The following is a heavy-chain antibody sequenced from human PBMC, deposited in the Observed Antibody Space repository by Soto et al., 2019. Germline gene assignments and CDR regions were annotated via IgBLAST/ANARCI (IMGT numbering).Heavy chain of an antibody. CDR2: ISCSSSTI. CDR1: GFTFSRYS. D-gene: IGHD3-3*01. CDR3: ARDFWEYSDNWFDP. J-gene: IGHJ5*02. Sequence: TGGSLRLSCAASGFTFSRYSMNWVRQAPEKGLERVSYISCSSSTIYYADSVKGRFTISRDNAKNSLYLQMNSLRAEDTGIYYCARDFWEYSDNWFDPWGQGTLVTVSS. V-gene: IGHV3-48*01.